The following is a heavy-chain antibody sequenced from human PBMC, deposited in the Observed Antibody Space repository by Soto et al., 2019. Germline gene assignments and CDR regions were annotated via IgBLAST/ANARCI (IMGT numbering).Heavy chain of an antibody. CDR3: AKDYKYYGSGSYYPNY. D-gene: IGHD3-10*01. J-gene: IGHJ4*02. V-gene: IGHV3-30*18. Sequence: QVQLVESGGGVVQPGRSLRLSCAASGFTFSSYGMHWVRQAPGKGLEWVAVISYDGSNKYYADSVKGRFTISRDNSKNTLYLQMNSLRAEDTAVYYCAKDYKYYGSGSYYPNYWGQGTLVTVSS. CDR2: ISYDGSNK. CDR1: GFTFSSYG.